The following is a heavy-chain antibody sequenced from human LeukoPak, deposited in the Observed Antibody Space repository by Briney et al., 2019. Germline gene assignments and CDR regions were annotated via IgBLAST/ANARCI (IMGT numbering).Heavy chain of an antibody. V-gene: IGHV4-34*01. CDR3: ARLGFGESARDY. D-gene: IGHD3-10*01. Sequence: PSETLSLTCAVYGGSFSGYYWSWIRQPPGKGLEWIGEINHSGSTNYNPSLKSRVTISVDTSKNQFSLKLSSVTAADTAVYYCARLGFGESARDYWGQGTLVTVSS. J-gene: IGHJ4*02. CDR1: GGSFSGYY. CDR2: INHSGST.